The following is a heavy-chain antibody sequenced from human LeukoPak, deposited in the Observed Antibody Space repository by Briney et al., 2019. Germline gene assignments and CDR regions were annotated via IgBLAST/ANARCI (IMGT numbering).Heavy chain of an antibody. Sequence: GGSLRLSCAASGFTFSSYAMSWVRQAPGKGLEWVSAISGSGGSTYYADSVKGRFTISRDNSKNTLYLQMNSLRAEDTAVYYCAKVITRVITFGGVIDYWGQGTLVTVSS. CDR3: AKVITRVITFGGVIDY. CDR2: ISGSGGST. CDR1: GFTFSSYA. D-gene: IGHD3-16*01. J-gene: IGHJ4*02. V-gene: IGHV3-23*01.